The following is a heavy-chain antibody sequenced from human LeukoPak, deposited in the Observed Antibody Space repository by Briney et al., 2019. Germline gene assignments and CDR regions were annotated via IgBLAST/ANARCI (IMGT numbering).Heavy chain of an antibody. Sequence: PSETLSLTCSVSGGSISSLYWSWSRQPPGKGLEWIGYIYYTGSTNYNPSLKSRVTMFDMSKNQFSLRLSSVTAADTAVYYCARHRAYSSSSPFDYWGQGTLVTVSS. CDR3: ARHRAYSSSSPFDY. D-gene: IGHD6-6*01. V-gene: IGHV4-59*08. CDR1: GGSISSLY. J-gene: IGHJ4*02. CDR2: IYYTGST.